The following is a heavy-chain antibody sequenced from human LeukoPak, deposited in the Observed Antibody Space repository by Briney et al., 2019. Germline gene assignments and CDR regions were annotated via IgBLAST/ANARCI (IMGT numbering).Heavy chain of an antibody. D-gene: IGHD3-22*01. V-gene: IGHV1-2*02. Sequence: ASVKVSCKASGYTFTGYFIHWVRQAPGQGLEWMGWINPNSGGTNYAQKFQGRVTMTRDTSISTAYMELSRLRSDDTAVYYCARDERYDSSGYPFDYWGQGTLVTVSS. CDR1: GYTFTGYF. CDR3: ARDERYDSSGYPFDY. CDR2: INPNSGGT. J-gene: IGHJ4*02.